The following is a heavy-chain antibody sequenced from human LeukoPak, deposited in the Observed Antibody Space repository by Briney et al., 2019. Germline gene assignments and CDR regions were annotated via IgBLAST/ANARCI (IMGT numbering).Heavy chain of an antibody. CDR2: ISGSGSNT. CDR1: GFTFSSSG. D-gene: IGHD3-10*01. Sequence: SGGSLRLSCAASGFTFSSSGMTWARQVTGKGLECVASISGSGSNTYYTDSAKGRFTVSRDNSKNTLYLQMNNLRAEDTAVYRCAKDQRPAGGYGFFDHWGQGALVTVSA. V-gene: IGHV3-23*01. J-gene: IGHJ4*02. CDR3: AKDQRPAGGYGFFDH.